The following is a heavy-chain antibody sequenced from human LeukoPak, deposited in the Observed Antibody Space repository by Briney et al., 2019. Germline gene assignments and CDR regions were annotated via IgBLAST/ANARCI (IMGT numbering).Heavy chain of an antibody. J-gene: IGHJ4*02. CDR1: GFTFSDYY. CDR2: ISSSGSTI. CDR3: ASILGPDCYDSSGIDY. Sequence: GGSLRLSCAASGFTFSDYYMSWIRQAPGKGLEWVSYISSSGSTIYYADSVKGRFTISRDNAKNSLYLQMNSLRAEDTAVYYCASILGPDCYDSSGIDYWGQGTLVTVSS. D-gene: IGHD3-22*01. V-gene: IGHV3-11*01.